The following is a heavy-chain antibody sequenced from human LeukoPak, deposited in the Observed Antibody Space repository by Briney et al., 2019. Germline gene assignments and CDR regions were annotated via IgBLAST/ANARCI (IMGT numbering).Heavy chain of an antibody. CDR2: ISSSSSTI. CDR3: ARGPGGAFDF. V-gene: IGHV3-48*01. CDR1: GFIFSTYS. Sequence: SGGSLRLSCAASGFIFSTYSMNWDRQAPGKGLEWVSYISSSSSTIYYADSVKGRFTISRDNAKNSLYLQINTLRAEDTAVYYCARGPGGAFDFWGQGAMVTVSS. J-gene: IGHJ3*01. D-gene: IGHD1-1*01.